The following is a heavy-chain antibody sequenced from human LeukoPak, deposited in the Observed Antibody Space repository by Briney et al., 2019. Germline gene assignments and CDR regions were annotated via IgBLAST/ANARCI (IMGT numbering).Heavy chain of an antibody. V-gene: IGHV3-23*01. Sequence: GGSLRLSCAASGFTFSSYAMSWVRQAPGEGLEWVSAISGSGGSTYYADSVKGRFTISRDNSKNTLYLQMNSLRAEDTAVYYCAKYSGSGSYAYYFDYWGQGTLVTVSS. CDR3: AKYSGSGSYAYYFDY. CDR2: ISGSGGST. J-gene: IGHJ4*02. D-gene: IGHD3-10*01. CDR1: GFTFSSYA.